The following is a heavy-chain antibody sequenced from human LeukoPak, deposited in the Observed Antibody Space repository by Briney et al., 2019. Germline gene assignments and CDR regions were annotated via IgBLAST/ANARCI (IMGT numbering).Heavy chain of an antibody. V-gene: IGHV3-48*01. CDR2: ISSSSSTI. CDR3: ARDSITIFGVVTL. CDR1: GFTFRSYS. D-gene: IGHD3-3*01. Sequence: GGSLRLSCAASGFTFRSYSMNWVRQAPGKGLEWVSYISSSSSTIYYADSVKGRFTISRDNAKNSLYLQMNSLRAEDTAVYYCARDSITIFGVVTLWGQGTLVTVSS. J-gene: IGHJ4*02.